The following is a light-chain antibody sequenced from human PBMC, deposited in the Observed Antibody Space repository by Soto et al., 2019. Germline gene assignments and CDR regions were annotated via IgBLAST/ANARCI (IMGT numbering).Light chain of an antibody. Sequence: EIVLTQSPGSLPFSPGERATLSCRASQSVDSTFFAWYQKKPGQAPRLLIYGASKRATGVPDRFSGSGSGTDFTLTISRLEPEDFAVYYCQQYMSSVTFGQGTKVEI. J-gene: IGKJ1*01. V-gene: IGKV3-20*01. CDR3: QQYMSSVT. CDR1: QSVDSTF. CDR2: GAS.